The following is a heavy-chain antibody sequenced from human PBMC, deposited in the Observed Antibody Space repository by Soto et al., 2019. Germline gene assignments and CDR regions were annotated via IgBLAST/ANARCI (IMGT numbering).Heavy chain of an antibody. J-gene: IGHJ4*02. CDR3: VQTTGWPGFDF. CDR1: GITVSSNH. CDR2: IYGGGTT. D-gene: IGHD6-19*01. V-gene: IGHV3-53*01. Sequence: PGGSLRLSCAASGITVSSNHMTWVRRAPGKGLEWVSVIYGGGTTYYADSVKGRFTISRDTSKNTLYLQMNSLRAEDTAVYYCVQTTGWPGFDFWGQGTLVTVSS.